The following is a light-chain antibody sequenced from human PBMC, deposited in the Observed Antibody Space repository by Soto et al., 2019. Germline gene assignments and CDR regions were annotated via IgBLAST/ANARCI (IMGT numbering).Light chain of an antibody. J-gene: IGKJ5*01. Sequence: DIKMTQPPSSLSASLGDRVTITCQASQNINNYLNWYQQKPGRAPKLLIYDASNLEAGVPSRFRGSGSGTDFTFTISRLQPEDIATYYCQQYENLPTFGQGTRLEI. CDR2: DAS. CDR1: QNINNY. V-gene: IGKV1-33*01. CDR3: QQYENLPT.